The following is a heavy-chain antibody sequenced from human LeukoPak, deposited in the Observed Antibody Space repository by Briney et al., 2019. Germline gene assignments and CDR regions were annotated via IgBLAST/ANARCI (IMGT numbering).Heavy chain of an antibody. D-gene: IGHD2-8*01. CDR1: GCSISSSSYY. J-gene: IGHJ6*03. CDR3: AGLEYGVYYYYYMDV. Sequence: PSETLSLTCTVSGCSISSSSYYWGWIRQPPGKGLEWIGSIYYSGSTYYNPSLKSRVTISVDTSKNQFSLKLSSVTAADTAVYFCAGLEYGVYYYYYMDVWGKGTTVTVSS. CDR2: IYYSGST. V-gene: IGHV4-39*01.